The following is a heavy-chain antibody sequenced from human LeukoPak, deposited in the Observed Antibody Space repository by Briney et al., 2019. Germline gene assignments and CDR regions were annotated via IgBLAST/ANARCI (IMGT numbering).Heavy chain of an antibody. CDR3: ARAIAAAGRCFDY. J-gene: IGHJ4*02. Sequence: SETLSLTCTVSGYSISSGYYWGWIRQPPGKGLEWIGSIYHSGSTYYNPSLKSRVTISVDTSKNQFSLKLSSVTAADTAVYYCARAIAAAGRCFDYWGQGTLVTVSS. CDR2: IYHSGST. V-gene: IGHV4-38-2*02. CDR1: GYSISSGYY. D-gene: IGHD6-13*01.